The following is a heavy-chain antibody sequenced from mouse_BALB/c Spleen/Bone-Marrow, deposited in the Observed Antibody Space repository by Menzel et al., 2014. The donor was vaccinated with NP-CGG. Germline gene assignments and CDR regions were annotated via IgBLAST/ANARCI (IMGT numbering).Heavy chain of an antibody. CDR2: ISSGGSYT. J-gene: IGHJ2*01. V-gene: IGHV5-9-3*01. CDR3: ARHGITRLLDY. D-gene: IGHD2-4*01. Sequence: VQLKESGGGLVKPGGSLKLSCAASGFTFSSYAMSWVRQTPEKRLEWVATISSGGSYTYYPDSVKGRFTISRDNAKSTLYLQMSSLRSEDTAMYYCARHGITRLLDYWGQGTTLTVSS. CDR1: GFTFSSYA.